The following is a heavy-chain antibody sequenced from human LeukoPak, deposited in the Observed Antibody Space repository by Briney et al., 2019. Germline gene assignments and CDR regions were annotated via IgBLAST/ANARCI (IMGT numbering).Heavy chain of an antibody. CDR3: ARLVTGSNPAGF. CDR2: ISPSGDSP. D-gene: IGHD1-26*01. Sequence: AASVKVSCKASGYTFTNYDINWVRLAPGHGLEFVGMISPSGDSPPYAQKFQDRVTMTRDMSTSTVYMELSNLRSEDTAVYFCARLVTGSNPAGFWGQGTLVTVSS. J-gene: IGHJ4*02. V-gene: IGHV1-46*01. CDR1: GYTFTNYD.